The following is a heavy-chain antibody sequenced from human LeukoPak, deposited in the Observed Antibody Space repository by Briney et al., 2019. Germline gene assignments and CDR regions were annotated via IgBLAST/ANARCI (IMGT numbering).Heavy chain of an antibody. CDR2: IYHSGST. Sequence: PSGTLPPTSAVPGAPISSITWGSGARKPPGKGLEWIGEIYHSGSTNYNPSLKSRVTISVDKSKNQFSLKLSSVTAADTAVYYCARGIQLLFQHWGQGTLVTVSS. J-gene: IGHJ1*01. V-gene: IGHV4-4*02. CDR1: GAPISSITW. CDR3: ARGIQLLFQH. D-gene: IGHD5-18*01.